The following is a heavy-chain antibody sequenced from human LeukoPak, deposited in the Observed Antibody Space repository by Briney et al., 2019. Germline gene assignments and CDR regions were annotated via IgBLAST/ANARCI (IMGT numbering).Heavy chain of an antibody. J-gene: IGHJ6*03. CDR1: GGSIRSYY. CDR2: IYTSGST. Sequence: NPSETLSLTCTVSGGSIRSYYWNWIRQPAGKGLEWIGRIYTSGSTNYNPSLKSRVTISVDTSKNQFSLKLSSVTAADTAVYYCARMVGADWGRYYYYMDVWGKGTTVTVSS. D-gene: IGHD1-26*01. V-gene: IGHV4-4*07. CDR3: ARMVGADWGRYYYYMDV.